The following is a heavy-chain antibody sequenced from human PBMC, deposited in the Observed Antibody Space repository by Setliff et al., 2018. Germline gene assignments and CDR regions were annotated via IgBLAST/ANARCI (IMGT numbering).Heavy chain of an antibody. CDR3: ARESRYYYDNLGTLDY. CDR2: IYSSGST. CDR1: GGSISSGDYY. Sequence: SETLSLTCTVSGGSISSGDYYWSWIRQPPGKGLEWIGYIYSSGSTYYNPSLKSRVSISVDTSKNQFSLKLSSVTAADTAVYYFARESRYYYDNLGTLDYWGQGTLVTVSS. V-gene: IGHV4-30-4*08. J-gene: IGHJ4*02. D-gene: IGHD3-22*01.